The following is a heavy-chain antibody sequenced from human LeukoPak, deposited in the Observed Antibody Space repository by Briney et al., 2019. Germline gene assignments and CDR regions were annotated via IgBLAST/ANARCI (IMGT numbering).Heavy chain of an antibody. Sequence: PSETLSLTCAVYGGSFSGYYWSWIRQPPGKGLEWIGEINHSGSTNYNPSLKSRVTISVDTSKNQFSLKLSSVTAADTAVYYCASRRGGSMYNWFDPWGQGTLVTVSS. CDR3: ASRRGGSMYNWFDP. J-gene: IGHJ5*02. CDR1: GGSFSGYY. D-gene: IGHD2-15*01. V-gene: IGHV4-34*01. CDR2: INHSGST.